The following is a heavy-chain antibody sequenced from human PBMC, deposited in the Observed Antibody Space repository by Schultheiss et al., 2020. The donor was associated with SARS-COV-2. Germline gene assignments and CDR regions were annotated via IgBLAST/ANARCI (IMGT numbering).Heavy chain of an antibody. CDR1: GFVFSNRD. CDR2: ISSSGTTA. CDR3: ARGRGDYGYHGMDV. V-gene: IGHV3-48*03. Sequence: GGSLRLSCAAFGFVFSNRDMHWVRQAPGKGPEWVSYISSSGTTAYYADSVKGRFTVSRDNSKNSLYLQMNSLRGDDTAVYYCARGRGDYGYHGMDVWGQGTTVTVSS. D-gene: IGHD4/OR15-4a*01. J-gene: IGHJ6*02.